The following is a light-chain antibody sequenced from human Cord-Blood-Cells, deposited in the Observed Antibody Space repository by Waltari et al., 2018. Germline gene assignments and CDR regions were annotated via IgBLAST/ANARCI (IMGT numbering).Light chain of an antibody. Sequence: EIVLTQSPGTLSLSPGERATLSCRASQSVSSSYLAWYQQKPGQAPRLLIYGASSRATGITERLSGSGSGKEVNLTISRMETEDFEVYYCQQDGSSKLNLGGGTKGEIK. CDR2: GAS. V-gene: IGKV3-20*01. CDR3: QQDGSSKLN. CDR1: QSVSSSY. J-gene: IGKJ4*01.